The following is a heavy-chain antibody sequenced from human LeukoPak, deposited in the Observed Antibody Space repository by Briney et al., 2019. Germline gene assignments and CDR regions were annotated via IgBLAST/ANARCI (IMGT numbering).Heavy chain of an antibody. CDR3: AKSIVVGARFDP. CDR2: ISGSGGST. J-gene: IGHJ5*02. CDR1: GFTFSSYA. V-gene: IGHV3-23*01. Sequence: GGSLRLSCAASGFTFSSYAMSWVRQAPGKGLEWVSAISGSGGSTYYADSVKGRFTVSRDNSKNTLYLQMNSLRAEATAVYYCAKSIVVGARFDPWGQGTLVTVSS. D-gene: IGHD2-2*01.